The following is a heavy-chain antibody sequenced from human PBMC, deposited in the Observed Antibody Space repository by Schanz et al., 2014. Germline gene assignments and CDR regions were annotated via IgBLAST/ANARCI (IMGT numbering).Heavy chain of an antibody. Sequence: QVQLQESGPGLVKSSETLSLTCTVSGGSVSTYYWHWIRQPPGKGLEWIGYIHYSGNTNYNPSLKSRVTISLDTSKNHFSLKANSVTAADTAAYYSAREYSSFDYWGQGTLVTVSS. J-gene: IGHJ4*02. CDR2: IHYSGNT. CDR3: AREYSSFDY. D-gene: IGHD6-19*01. CDR1: GGSVSTYY. V-gene: IGHV4-59*02.